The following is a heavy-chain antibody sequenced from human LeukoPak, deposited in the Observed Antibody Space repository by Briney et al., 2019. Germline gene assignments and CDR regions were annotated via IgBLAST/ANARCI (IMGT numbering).Heavy chain of an antibody. Sequence: QPGGSLRLSCAASGLTFSSYVMSWVRQAPGKGLEWVSGISGSGGTTYYADSVKGRFTNSRDNSKNTLYLQMNSLRAEDTAVYYCANIAAPPTYYYYYYMDVWGKGTTVTVSS. D-gene: IGHD6-6*01. CDR3: ANIAAPPTYYYYYYMDV. CDR1: GLTFSSYV. V-gene: IGHV3-23*01. CDR2: ISGSGGTT. J-gene: IGHJ6*03.